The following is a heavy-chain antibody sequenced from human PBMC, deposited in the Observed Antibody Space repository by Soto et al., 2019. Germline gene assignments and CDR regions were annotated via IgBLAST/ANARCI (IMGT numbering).Heavy chain of an antibody. J-gene: IGHJ6*03. Sequence: GASVKVSCKASGYTFASYGISWVRQAPGQGLEWMGWISAYNGNTNYAQKLQGRVTMTTDTSTSTAYMELRSLRSDDTAAYYCARAGFPKYYYYYMDVWGKGTTVTVSS. CDR1: GYTFASYG. CDR2: ISAYNGNT. CDR3: ARAGFPKYYYYYMDV. V-gene: IGHV1-18*01.